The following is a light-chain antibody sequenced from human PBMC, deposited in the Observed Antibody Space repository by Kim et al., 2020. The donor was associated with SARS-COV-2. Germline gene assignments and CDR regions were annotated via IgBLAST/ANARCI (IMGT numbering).Light chain of an antibody. Sequence: EIVMTQSPATLSVSPWERATLSCRASQSVSSNIAWYQQKPGQAPRLLIYGASTRATGIPARFSGSGSGTEFTLTISSLQSEDFAVYYCQQYNNWPPLTFGGGTKVDIK. CDR3: QQYNNWPPLT. CDR2: GAS. J-gene: IGKJ4*01. V-gene: IGKV3-15*01. CDR1: QSVSSN.